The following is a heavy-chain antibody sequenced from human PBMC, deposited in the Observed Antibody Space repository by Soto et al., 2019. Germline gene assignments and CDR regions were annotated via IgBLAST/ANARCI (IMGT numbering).Heavy chain of an antibody. CDR2: IYYTGTT. CDR1: GGSISSYY. J-gene: IGHJ4*02. V-gene: IGHV4-59*08. D-gene: IGHD3-22*01. Sequence: QVQLQESGPGLVKPSETLSLTCTVSGGSISSYYWGWIRQPPGKGLQWIGYIYYTGTTRYNPYLISRVTISVDTSKNLFSLRLSSVTAADTAIYYCARLGGYFQAFDSWGQGTLVTVSS. CDR3: ARLGGYFQAFDS.